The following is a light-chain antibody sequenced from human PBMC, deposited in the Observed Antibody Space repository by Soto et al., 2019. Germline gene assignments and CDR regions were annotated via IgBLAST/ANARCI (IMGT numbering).Light chain of an antibody. CDR2: EGS. Sequence: QSALTQPASVSGSPGQSITISCTGTSSDVGSYNLVSWYQQHPGKAPKLMIYEGSKRPSGVSDRFFGSKSGNTASLTISGLQAEDEADYYCCSYAGTRVFGTGTTLTVL. V-gene: IGLV2-23*01. CDR3: CSYAGTRV. J-gene: IGLJ1*01. CDR1: SSDVGSYNL.